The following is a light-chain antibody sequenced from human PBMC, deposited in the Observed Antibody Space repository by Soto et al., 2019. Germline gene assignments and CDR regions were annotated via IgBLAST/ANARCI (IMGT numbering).Light chain of an antibody. Sequence: QSVLTQPASVSGSPGQSITISCTGTSSDVGGYNYVSWYQQHPGKAPKLMIYEVSNRPSGVSNRFSGSKSGNTASLTISGLQADDDADYYCSSYTSSSTRVFGGGTKLTVL. CDR1: SSDVGGYNY. V-gene: IGLV2-14*01. CDR2: EVS. CDR3: SSYTSSSTRV. J-gene: IGLJ3*02.